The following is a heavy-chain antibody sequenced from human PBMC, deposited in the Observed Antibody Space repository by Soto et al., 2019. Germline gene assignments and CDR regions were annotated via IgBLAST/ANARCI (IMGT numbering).Heavy chain of an antibody. Sequence: QVQLVQSGAEVKKPGSSVKVSCKASVGTFSSYAISWVRQAAGQGLEWMGGIIPIFGTANYAQKFQGRVTITADESTSTAYMELSSLRSEDTAVYYCARHVPAAGYYYGMDVWGQGTTVTVSS. J-gene: IGHJ6*02. CDR1: VGTFSSYA. V-gene: IGHV1-69*12. CDR2: IIPIFGTA. CDR3: ARHVPAAGYYYGMDV. D-gene: IGHD2-2*01.